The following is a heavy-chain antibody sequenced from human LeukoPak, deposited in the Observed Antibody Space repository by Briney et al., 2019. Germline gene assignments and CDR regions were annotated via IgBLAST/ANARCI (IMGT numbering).Heavy chain of an antibody. CDR3: AKSNYFDSGGYYFFDY. CDR2: KSVSGGST. V-gene: IGHV3-23*01. D-gene: IGHD3-22*01. Sequence: PGGSLRLSCAASGFTFSKYAMTWVRQAPGKGLEWVQGKSVSGGSTSYADSVKGRFTISRDNSKNTLYLQMNSLRAEDTAVYYCAKSNYFDSGGYYFFDYWGQGTLVTVSS. J-gene: IGHJ4*02. CDR1: GFTFSKYA.